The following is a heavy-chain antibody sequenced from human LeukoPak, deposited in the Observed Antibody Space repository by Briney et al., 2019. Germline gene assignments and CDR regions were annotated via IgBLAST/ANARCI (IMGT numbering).Heavy chain of an antibody. J-gene: IGHJ4*02. Sequence: SETLSLTCTVSGGSISSSSYYWGWIRQPPGKGLEWIGSIYYSGSTYYNPSFKSRVTISVDTSKNQFSLKLSSVTAADTAVYYCASLNYCSGGSCYWRPSEYWGQGTLVTVSS. CDR1: GGSISSSSYY. CDR2: IYYSGST. V-gene: IGHV4-39*01. CDR3: ASLNYCSGGSCYWRPSEY. D-gene: IGHD2-15*01.